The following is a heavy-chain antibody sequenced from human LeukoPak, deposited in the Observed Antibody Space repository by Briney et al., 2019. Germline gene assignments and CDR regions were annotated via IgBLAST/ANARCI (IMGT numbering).Heavy chain of an antibody. CDR2: IKNKAKSNTS. Sequence: GGSLRLSCAASGFTFSDHYMDWVRQAPGKGLEWVGRIKNKAKSNTSDYAASLKGRFTISIDDSKSSLFLQMNSLKIEDTAVYYCARDTAAALDYWGRGTLVTVSS. V-gene: IGHV3-72*01. J-gene: IGHJ4*02. CDR3: ARDTAAALDY. CDR1: GFTFSDHY. D-gene: IGHD2-2*01.